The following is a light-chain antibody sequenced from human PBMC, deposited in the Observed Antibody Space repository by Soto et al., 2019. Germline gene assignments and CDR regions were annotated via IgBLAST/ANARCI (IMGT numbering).Light chain of an antibody. CDR2: AAS. CDR3: QQYDSWPLT. Sequence: EIVLTQSPATLSVSPWERATHSCRASQTFNSNLAWYQQRPGQAPMLLIYAASTRAPGVPARFSGSGSGTQFTLTISSLQSEDFAAYYCQQYDSWPLTFGGGTKVEIK. J-gene: IGKJ4*01. V-gene: IGKV3-15*01. CDR1: QTFNSN.